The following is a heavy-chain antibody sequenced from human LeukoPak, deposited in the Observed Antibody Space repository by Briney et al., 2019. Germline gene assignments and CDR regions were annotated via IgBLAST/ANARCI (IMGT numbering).Heavy chain of an antibody. V-gene: IGHV1-18*01. CDR3: ASQNSSRGKYFQH. CDR2: ISAYNGNT. CDR1: GYTFTSYG. Sequence: ASVTVSCKASGYTFTSYGISWVRQAPGQGLEWMGWISAYNGNTNYAQKLQGRVTMTTDTSTSTAYMELRSLRSDDTAVYYCASQNSSRGKYFQHWGQGTLVTVSS. J-gene: IGHJ1*01. D-gene: IGHD6-13*01.